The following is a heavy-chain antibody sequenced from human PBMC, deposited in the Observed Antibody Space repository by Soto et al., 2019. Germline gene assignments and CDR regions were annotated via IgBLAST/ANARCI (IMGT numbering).Heavy chain of an antibody. CDR3: AREDDGGDRDYYGLDV. Sequence: PSETLSLTCTFSGFSISYEYYHWTWIRQSPGKGLEWIGYIHYSGSIIYNPSFKSRVTISVDTSKNQFSLQLSSVTAADTAVYFCAREDDGGDRDYYGLDVWGQGTTVNVSS. J-gene: IGHJ6*02. D-gene: IGHD2-21*02. CDR1: GFSISYEYYH. V-gene: IGHV4-30-4*08. CDR2: IHYSGSI.